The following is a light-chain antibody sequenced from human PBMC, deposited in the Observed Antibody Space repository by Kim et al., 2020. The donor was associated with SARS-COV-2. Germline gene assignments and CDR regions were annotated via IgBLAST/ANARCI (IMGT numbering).Light chain of an antibody. CDR2: VNSDGSH. J-gene: IGLJ2*01. CDR3: QTWDTGIRV. CDR1: SGHSSYA. Sequence: SVNLTCTLSSGHSSYASAWHQQQPEKGPRYLMKVNSDGSHSKGDGIPDRFSGSSSGAERYVTISSLQSEDEAEYYCQTWDTGIRVFGGGTQLTVL. V-gene: IGLV4-69*01.